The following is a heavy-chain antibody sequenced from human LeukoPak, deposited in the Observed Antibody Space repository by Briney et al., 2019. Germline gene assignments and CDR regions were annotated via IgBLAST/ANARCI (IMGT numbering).Heavy chain of an antibody. V-gene: IGHV3-21*01. CDR2: ISSSSSYI. J-gene: IGHJ5*02. CDR1: GFTFSSYS. Sequence: GSLRLSCAASGFTFSSYSMNWVRQAPGKGLEWVSSISSSSSYIYYADSVKGRFTISRDNAKNSLYLQMNSLRAEDMAVYYCARDSGSYYSSQNWFDPWGQGTLVTVSS. D-gene: IGHD3-10*01. CDR3: ARDSGSYYSSQNWFDP.